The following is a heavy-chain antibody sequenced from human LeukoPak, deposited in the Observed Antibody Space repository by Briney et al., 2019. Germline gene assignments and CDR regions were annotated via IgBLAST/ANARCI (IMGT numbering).Heavy chain of an antibody. CDR1: GFTFSSYG. D-gene: IGHD3-16*02. J-gene: IGHJ4*02. CDR3: AKDKPFNYVWGSYRYPHFDY. V-gene: IGHV3-30*18. Sequence: PGRSLRLSCAASGFTFSSYGMHWVRQAPGKGLEWVAVISYDGSNKYYADSVKGRFTISRDNSKNTLYLQMNSLRAEDTAVYYCAKDKPFNYVWGSYRYPHFDYWGQGTLVTVSS. CDR2: ISYDGSNK.